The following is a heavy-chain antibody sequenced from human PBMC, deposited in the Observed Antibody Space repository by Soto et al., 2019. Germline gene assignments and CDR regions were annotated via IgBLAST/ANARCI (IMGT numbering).Heavy chain of an antibody. V-gene: IGHV4-59*01. D-gene: IGHD3-10*02. Sequence: QVQLQESGPGLVKPSETLSLTCTVSGGSISSYYWSWIRQPPGKGLAWIGYIYYSGSTNYSPSLKSRVPISVDTAKNQFSLKLSSVTAADTAVYYCARDRRRSRLFGELSNDAFDIWGQGTMVTVSS. J-gene: IGHJ3*02. CDR2: IYYSGST. CDR1: GGSISSYY. CDR3: ARDRRRSRLFGELSNDAFDI.